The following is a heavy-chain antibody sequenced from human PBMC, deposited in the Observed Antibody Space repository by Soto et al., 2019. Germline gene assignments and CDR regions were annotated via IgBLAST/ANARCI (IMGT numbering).Heavy chain of an antibody. D-gene: IGHD3-3*01. J-gene: IGHJ6*02. CDR1: GFTFSTYG. CDR2: IWYDGRKQ. V-gene: IGHV3-33*01. CDR3: ARDRLGWSSPNGYYYYGLDV. Sequence: QVQLVESGGGGVQPGGSLRLSCEASGFTFSTYGMNWVRQAPGKGLEWVAVIWYDGRKQSYADSVRGRLTISRDNSKNTLYLQMNSLRVDDTAVYYCARDRLGWSSPNGYYYYGLDVWGQGTTVTVSS.